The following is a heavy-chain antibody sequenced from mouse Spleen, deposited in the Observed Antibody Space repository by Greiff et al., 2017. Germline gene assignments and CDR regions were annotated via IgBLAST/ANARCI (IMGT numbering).Heavy chain of an antibody. CDR3: TTGGYYGSSPAWFAY. Sequence: EVQLQQSGAELVRPGASVKLSCTASGFNITDYYMHWVKQRPEQGLEWIGRIDPEDGDTEYAPKFQGKATMTADTSSNTAYLQLSSLTSEDTAVYYCTTGGYYGSSPAWFAYWGQGTLVTVSA. D-gene: IGHD1-1*01. J-gene: IGHJ3*01. CDR2: IDPEDGDT. V-gene: IGHV14-1*01. CDR1: GFNITDYY.